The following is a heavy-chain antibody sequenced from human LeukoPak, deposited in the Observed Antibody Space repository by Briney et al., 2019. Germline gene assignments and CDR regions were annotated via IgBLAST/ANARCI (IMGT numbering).Heavy chain of an antibody. Sequence: PSETLSLTCAVYGGSFSGYYWSWIRQPPGKGLEWIGYIYYSGSTDYNPSLKSRVTISVDTSKNQFSLKLSSVTAADTAVYYCARGRVGNYGFDYWGQGTLVTVSS. J-gene: IGHJ4*02. CDR1: GGSFSGYY. CDR3: ARGRVGNYGFDY. CDR2: IYYSGST. V-gene: IGHV4-59*01. D-gene: IGHD4-4*01.